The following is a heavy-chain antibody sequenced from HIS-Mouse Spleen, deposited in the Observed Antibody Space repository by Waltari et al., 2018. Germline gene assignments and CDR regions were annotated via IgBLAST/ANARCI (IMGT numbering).Heavy chain of an antibody. CDR2: IYSSGST. CDR1: GGSISSSSYF. CDR3: AREIPYSSGWYDWYFDL. J-gene: IGHJ2*01. D-gene: IGHD6-13*01. V-gene: IGHV4-39*07. Sequence: QLHLQESGPGLVKPSETLSLTCPVSGGSISSSSYFWGWIGQPPGKGREWFGSIYSSGSTYYTPSLNSRVTISVDTSKNKFSLKLSSVTAADPAVYYCAREIPYSSGWYDWYFDLWGRGTLVTVSS.